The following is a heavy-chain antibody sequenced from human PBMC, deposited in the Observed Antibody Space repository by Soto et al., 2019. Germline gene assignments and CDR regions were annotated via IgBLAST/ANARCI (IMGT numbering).Heavy chain of an antibody. CDR3: AGTYYYDSSGYYYFDY. CDR2: IIPIFGTA. V-gene: IGHV1-69*13. D-gene: IGHD3-22*01. J-gene: IGHJ4*02. CDR1: GGTFSSYA. Sequence: ASVKVSCKASGGTFSSYAISWVRQAPGQGLEWMGGIIPIFGTANYAQKFQGRVTITADESTSTAYMELSSLRSEDTVVYYCAGTYYYDSSGYYYFDYWGQGTLVTVSS.